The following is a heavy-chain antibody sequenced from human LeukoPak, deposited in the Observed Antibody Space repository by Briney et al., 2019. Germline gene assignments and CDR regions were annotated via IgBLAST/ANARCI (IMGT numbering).Heavy chain of an antibody. CDR3: ATPWTAAGYYFDY. D-gene: IGHD6-13*01. CDR1: GYTFTSYA. CDR2: INAGNGNT. Sequence: ASVKVSCKASGYTFTSYAMHWVRQAPGQRLEWMGWINAGNGNTKYSQKFQGRVTITRDTSASTAYMELSSLRSEDTAVYYCATPWTAAGYYFDYWGQGNLVTVSS. J-gene: IGHJ4*02. V-gene: IGHV1-3*01.